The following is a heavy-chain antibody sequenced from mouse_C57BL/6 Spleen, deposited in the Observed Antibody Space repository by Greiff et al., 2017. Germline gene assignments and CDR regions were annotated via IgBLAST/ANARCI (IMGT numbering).Heavy chain of an antibody. CDR3: ARKKDNWDGFAY. J-gene: IGHJ3*01. V-gene: IGHV2-2*01. D-gene: IGHD4-1*01. Sequence: VQLQQSGPGLVQPSQRLSITCTVSGFSFTSYGVHWVRQSPGKGLEWLGVIWSGGSTDYNAAFISRLSISKDNSKSQACFKMNSLQADDTAIYYCARKKDNWDGFAYWGQGTLVTVSA. CDR2: IWSGGST. CDR1: GFSFTSYG.